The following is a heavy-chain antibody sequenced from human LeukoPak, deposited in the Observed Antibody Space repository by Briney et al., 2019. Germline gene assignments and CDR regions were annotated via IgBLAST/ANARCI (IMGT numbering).Heavy chain of an antibody. CDR1: GGSISSGDYY. CDR3: ARGGRFCAAGSCYPNWLAP. Sequence: MASETLSLTCSVSGGSISSGDYYWSWIRQSPEKGLEWIGFIYYSGSVFYNPSLKSRLAISVDSSVNQFSLTLTSVTAADTAVYYCARGGRFCAAGSCYPNWLAPWGQGTLVTVSS. V-gene: IGHV4-30-4*01. CDR2: IYYSGSV. J-gene: IGHJ5*02. D-gene: IGHD2-15*01.